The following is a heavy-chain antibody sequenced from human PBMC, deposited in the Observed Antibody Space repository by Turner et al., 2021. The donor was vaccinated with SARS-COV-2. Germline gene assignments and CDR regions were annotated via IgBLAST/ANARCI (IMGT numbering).Heavy chain of an antibody. CDR1: GYSFTSYW. CDR2: IYPGDSDT. V-gene: IGHV5-51*01. CDR3: ARLNSNYVGGYYYYGLDV. Sequence: EVQLVQSGAEVKTPGESLKISCKGSGYSFTSYWIGWVRQMPGKGLEWMGIIYPGDSDTRYSPSFQGQVTISADKSISTAYLQWSSLKASDTAMYYCARLNSNYVGGYYYYGLDVWGQGTTVTVSS. D-gene: IGHD4-4*01. J-gene: IGHJ6*02.